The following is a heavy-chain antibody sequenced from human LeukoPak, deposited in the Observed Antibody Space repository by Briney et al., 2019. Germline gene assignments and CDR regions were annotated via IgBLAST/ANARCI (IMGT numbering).Heavy chain of an antibody. CDR3: ARRLTQYDCFDP. J-gene: IGHJ5*02. D-gene: IGHD2-2*01. Sequence: SQTLSLTCAISGDSVSSNSVTWNWIRQSPSRGLEWLGRTYYGSTWYNDYAVSVRGQITVNPDTSKNQFSLHLNSVTPEDTAVYYCARRLTQYDCFDPWGQGILVTVSS. CDR2: TYYGSTWYN. CDR1: GDSVSSNSVT. V-gene: IGHV6-1*01.